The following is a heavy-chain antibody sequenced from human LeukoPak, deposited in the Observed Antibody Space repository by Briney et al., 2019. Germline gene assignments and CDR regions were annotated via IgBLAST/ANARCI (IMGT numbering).Heavy chain of an antibody. CDR2: ISYDGSNK. Sequence: GGSLRLSCAASGFTFSSYGMHWVRQAPGKGLEWVAVISYDGSNKYYADSVKGRFTISRDSSKNTLYLQMNSLRAEDTAVYYCAKGTIAAWYWGQGTLVTVSS. CDR1: GFTFSSYG. V-gene: IGHV3-30*18. CDR3: AKGTIAAWY. D-gene: IGHD2-15*01. J-gene: IGHJ4*02.